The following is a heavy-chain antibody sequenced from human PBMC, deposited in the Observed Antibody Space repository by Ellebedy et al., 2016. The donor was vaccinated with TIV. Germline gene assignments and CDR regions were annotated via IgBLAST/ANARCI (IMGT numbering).Heavy chain of an antibody. CDR1: GYTFTSYG. J-gene: IGHJ4*02. V-gene: IGHV1-18*04. Sequence: AASVKVSCKASGYTFTSYGISWVRQAPGQGLEWMGWISAYNGNTNYAQKLQGRVTMTTDTSTSTADMELRSLRSDDTAVYYCARDRGLVVPAAIPDYWGQGTLVTVSS. D-gene: IGHD2-2*01. CDR3: ARDRGLVVPAAIPDY. CDR2: ISAYNGNT.